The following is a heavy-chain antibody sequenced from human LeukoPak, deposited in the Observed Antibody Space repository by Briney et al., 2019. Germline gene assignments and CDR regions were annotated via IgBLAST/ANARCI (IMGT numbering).Heavy chain of an antibody. V-gene: IGHV3-64*04. CDR2: ISSNGGRT. D-gene: IGHD3-22*01. Sequence: QPGGSLRLSCSASGFIFSSFGWHWVRQAPGKGLEYVSAISSNGGRTYYADSVKGRFTISRDTAKNTLYLQMNSLRAEDTAVYYCARGHHYYDSSAYYYWGQGTLVTVSS. CDR3: ARGHHYYDSSAYYY. J-gene: IGHJ4*02. CDR1: GFIFSSFG.